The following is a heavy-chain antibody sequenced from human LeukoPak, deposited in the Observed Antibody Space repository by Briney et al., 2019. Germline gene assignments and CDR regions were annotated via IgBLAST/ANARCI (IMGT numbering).Heavy chain of an antibody. D-gene: IGHD6-19*01. CDR3: ARERASSGWYLDY. Sequence: ASVKVSCKASVYRFTSFGISWVRQAPGQGLDWMGWISTYNGDTNSAQNFQGRVTMTTDTSTSTVYMELRSLRSDDTAVYYCARERASSGWYLDYWGQGTLVIVSS. J-gene: IGHJ4*02. CDR1: VYRFTSFG. V-gene: IGHV1-18*01. CDR2: ISTYNGDT.